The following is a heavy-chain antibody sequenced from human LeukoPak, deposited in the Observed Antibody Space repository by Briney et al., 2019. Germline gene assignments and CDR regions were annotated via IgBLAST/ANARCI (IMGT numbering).Heavy chain of an antibody. CDR2: INPTGGST. J-gene: IGHJ5*02. CDR3: ARDNSVGDNAWWFDP. V-gene: IGHV1-46*01. Sequence: ASVKVSCKASGYTFTSYYMHWVRQAPGQGLEWMGLINPTGGSTGYAQKFQGRVTITRDMSTSTDYMELSSLRSEDTAIYYCARDNSVGDNAWWFDPWGQGTLVTVSS. D-gene: IGHD1-26*01. CDR1: GYTFTSYY.